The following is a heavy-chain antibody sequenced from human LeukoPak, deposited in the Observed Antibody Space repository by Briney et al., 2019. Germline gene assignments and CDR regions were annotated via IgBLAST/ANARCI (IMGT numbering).Heavy chain of an antibody. CDR2: ITSSGDIK. J-gene: IGHJ4*02. D-gene: IGHD3-10*01. CDR1: GFTFTTYE. CDR3: ARDIYGDEDFDY. V-gene: IGHV3-48*03. Sequence: GGSLRLSCAASGFTFTTYEMNWVRQAPGKGLEWVSYITSSGDIKTYADPVKGRFTMSRDDAKNSVYLQMNSLRPEDTAVYYCARDIYGDEDFDYWGQGTLVSVSS.